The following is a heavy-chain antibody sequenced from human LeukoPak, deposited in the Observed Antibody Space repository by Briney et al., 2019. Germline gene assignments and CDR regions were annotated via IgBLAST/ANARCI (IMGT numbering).Heavy chain of an antibody. CDR1: GGSFSGYY. V-gene: IGHV4-34*01. CDR2: INHSGSI. CDR3: ARRTRGYSYGPYYYGMDV. Sequence: SETLSLTCAVYGGSFSGYYWSWIRQPPGEGLEWIGEINHSGSINYNPSLKSRVTISLDTSKNQFSLKVSTVTAADTAVYYCARRTRGYSYGPYYYGMDVWGQGTTVTVSS. J-gene: IGHJ6*02. D-gene: IGHD5-18*01.